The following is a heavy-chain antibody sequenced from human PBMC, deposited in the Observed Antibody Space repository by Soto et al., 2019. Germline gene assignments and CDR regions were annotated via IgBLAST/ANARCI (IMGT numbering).Heavy chain of an antibody. Sequence: EVQLVESGGGLVQPGGSLRLSCAASGFTFSSYSMNWVRQAPGKGLEWVSYISSSSSTIYYADSVKGRFTISRDNAKNSRYRQMNSLRDEDPAGYSCARGVGWQNWSAPGGQGPLATVSS. CDR2: ISSSSSTI. CDR3: ARGVGWQNWSAP. D-gene: IGHD6-19*01. CDR1: GFTFSSYS. V-gene: IGHV3-48*02. J-gene: IGHJ5*02.